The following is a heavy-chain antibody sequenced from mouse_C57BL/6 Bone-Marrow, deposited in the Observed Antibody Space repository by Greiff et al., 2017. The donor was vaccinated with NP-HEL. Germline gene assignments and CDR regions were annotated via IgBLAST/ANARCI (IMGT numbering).Heavy chain of an antibody. D-gene: IGHD3-2*02. CDR2: IYPRSGNT. V-gene: IGHV1-81*01. Sequence: VQLQQSGAELARPGASVKLSCKASGYTFTSYGISWVKQRTGQGLEWIGEIYPRSGNTYYNEKFKGKATLTADKSSRTAYMELGSLTSEDSAVYFCARWEVAQASFSWFAYWGQGTLVTVSA. J-gene: IGHJ3*01. CDR3: ARWEVAQASFSWFAY. CDR1: GYTFTSYG.